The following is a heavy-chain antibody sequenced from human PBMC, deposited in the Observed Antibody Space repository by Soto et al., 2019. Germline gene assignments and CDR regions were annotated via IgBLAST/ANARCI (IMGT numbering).Heavy chain of an antibody. CDR1: GYIFSYYA. Sequence: GASVKVSCKASGYIFSYYAIHWVRQAPGQRLEWMGWINAGNGDTKYSQKFQGRVTITRDTSASTAYMELSSLRSEDTAVYYCARGPGGPDGPGDYWGQGTLVTVPQ. J-gene: IGHJ4*02. V-gene: IGHV1-3*01. CDR3: ARGPGGPDGPGDY. CDR2: INAGNGDT. D-gene: IGHD2-15*01.